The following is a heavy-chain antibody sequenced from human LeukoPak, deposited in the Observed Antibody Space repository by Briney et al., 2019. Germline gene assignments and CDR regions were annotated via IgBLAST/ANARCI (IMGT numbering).Heavy chain of an antibody. J-gene: IGHJ4*02. D-gene: IGHD5-24*01. CDR2: IYRDSSVI. Sequence: GRSLRLSCAASGFTFSSYAMNWVRQAPGKGLEWISCIYRDSSVIHYADSVRGRFTVSRDNAKNTLYLQMNSLRAEDTAVYYCAKTPAGGATTPIDYWGQGTLVTVSS. CDR3: AKTPAGGATTPIDY. CDR1: GFTFSSYA. V-gene: IGHV3-23*03.